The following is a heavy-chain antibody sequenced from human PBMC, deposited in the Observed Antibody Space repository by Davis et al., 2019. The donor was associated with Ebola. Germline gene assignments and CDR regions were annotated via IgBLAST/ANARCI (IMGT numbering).Heavy chain of an antibody. D-gene: IGHD3-22*01. Sequence: SVKVSCKASGGTFSSYAISWVRQAPGQGLEWMGGIIPIFGTANYAQKFQGRVTITADESTSTAYMELSSLRSEDTAVYYCARVRYESSSGYYPRGVPDVWGKGTTVTVSS. CDR1: GGTFSSYA. CDR2: IIPIFGTA. J-gene: IGHJ6*04. CDR3: ARVRYESSSGYYPRGVPDV. V-gene: IGHV1-69*13.